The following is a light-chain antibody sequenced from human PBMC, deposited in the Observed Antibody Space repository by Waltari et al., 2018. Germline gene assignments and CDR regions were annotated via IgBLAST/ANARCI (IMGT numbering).Light chain of an antibody. CDR3: SSYTSSSTYV. V-gene: IGLV2-14*03. Sequence: QSALTQFASVSGSPGQSITISCTGTSSDVGGYNYVSWYQQHPGKAPKLMIYDVSNRPSGVSNRLSGSKSGNTASLTISGLQAEDEADYYCSSYTSSSTYVFGTGTKVTVL. CDR2: DVS. J-gene: IGLJ1*01. CDR1: SSDVGGYNY.